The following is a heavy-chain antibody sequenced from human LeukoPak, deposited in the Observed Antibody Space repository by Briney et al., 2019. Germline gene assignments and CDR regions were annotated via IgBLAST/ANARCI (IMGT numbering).Heavy chain of an antibody. CDR1: GFTFTSSA. V-gene: IGHV1-58*01. Sequence: GASVKVSCKSSGFTFTSSAVQRVRQTRGQRLAWIGWIVVGSGNTNYAQKFQERVTITRDMSTCTAYMELSSLRSEDTAVYYCAAVHTGYDFWRGYYLDPTRDFDYWGQGTLVTVSS. D-gene: IGHD3-3*01. J-gene: IGHJ4*02. CDR2: IVVGSGNT. CDR3: AAVHTGYDFWRGYYLDPTRDFDY.